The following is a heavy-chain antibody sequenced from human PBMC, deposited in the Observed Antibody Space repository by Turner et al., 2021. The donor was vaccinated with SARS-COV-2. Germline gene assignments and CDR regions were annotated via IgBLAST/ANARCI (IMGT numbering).Heavy chain of an antibody. Sequence: QVQLVLSGAEVKTPGSSVQVSCKASGGTSTTYAISWGRQAPGQGLEWMGGIIPIFGTASYAQKYQGRVTITADESTSTAYMELRSLRSEDTAVYYCARDWAGGYNYWGQGTLVTVSS. D-gene: IGHD1-26*01. CDR1: GGTSTTYA. CDR2: IIPIFGTA. CDR3: ARDWAGGYNY. J-gene: IGHJ4*02. V-gene: IGHV1-69*01.